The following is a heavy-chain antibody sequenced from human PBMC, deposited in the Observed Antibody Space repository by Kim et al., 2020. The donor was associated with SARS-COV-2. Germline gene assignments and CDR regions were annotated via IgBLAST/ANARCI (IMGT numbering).Heavy chain of an antibody. V-gene: IGHV6-1*01. Sequence: AVSVKSRITINPTTSKNQFSLQLNSVTPEDTAVYYCAREGRIAVAGPFDYWGQGTLVTVSS. CDR3: AREGRIAVAGPFDY. J-gene: IGHJ4*02. D-gene: IGHD6-19*01.